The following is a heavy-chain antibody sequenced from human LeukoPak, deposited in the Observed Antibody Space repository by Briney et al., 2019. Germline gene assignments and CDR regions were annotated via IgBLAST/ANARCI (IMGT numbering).Heavy chain of an antibody. V-gene: IGHV3-74*01. CDR2: ISSDGSST. Sequence: GGSLRLSCAASGFTFSSNWMYWVRQAPGKGLVWVSYISSDGSSTYYADSVKGRFTISRDNSKNTLSLQMNSLRVEDTAVYYCARALTTLTYEGYWGQGTLVTVSS. CDR1: GFTFSSNW. CDR3: ARALTTLTYEGY. D-gene: IGHD1-1*01. J-gene: IGHJ4*02.